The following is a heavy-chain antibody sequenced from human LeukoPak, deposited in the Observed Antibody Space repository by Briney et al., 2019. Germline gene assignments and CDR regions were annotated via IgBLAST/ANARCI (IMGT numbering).Heavy chain of an antibody. Sequence: SETLSLTCTVSGGSISNYYWSWIRQPPGKGLEWIGYIYYSGSTNYNPSLKSRVTISVDTSKNQFSLKLSSVTAADTAVYYCAREYYGSGTYGMDVWGQGTTVTVSS. J-gene: IGHJ6*02. D-gene: IGHD3-10*01. V-gene: IGHV4-59*01. CDR3: AREYYGSGTYGMDV. CDR1: GGSISNYY. CDR2: IYYSGST.